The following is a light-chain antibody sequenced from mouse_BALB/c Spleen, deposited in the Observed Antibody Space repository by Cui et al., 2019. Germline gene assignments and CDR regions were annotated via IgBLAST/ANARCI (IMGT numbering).Light chain of an antibody. J-gene: IGKJ1*01. CDR1: QDVGTA. CDR2: WAS. CDR3: QQYSSYPLT. Sequence: IVMTQSHKFMSTSVGDRVSITCKASQDVGTAVAWYQQRPGQAPKLLIYWASTRHTGVPERFTGSGSGTDFTLTISNVQSEDLADYFCQQYSSYPLTFGGGTKLEIK. V-gene: IGKV6-23*01.